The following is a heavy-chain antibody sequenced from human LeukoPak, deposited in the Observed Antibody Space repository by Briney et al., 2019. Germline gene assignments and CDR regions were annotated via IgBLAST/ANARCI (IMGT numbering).Heavy chain of an antibody. V-gene: IGHV1-3*01. CDR3: ARDRGDIVVVPAAMELDY. CDR1: GYTFTSYA. D-gene: IGHD2-2*01. J-gene: IGHJ4*02. Sequence: ASVKVSCTASGYTFTSYAMHRVRQAPGQRLEWMGWINAGNGNTKYSQKFQGRVTITRDTSASTAYMELSSLRSEDTAVYYCARDRGDIVVVPAAMELDYWGQGTLVTVSS. CDR2: INAGNGNT.